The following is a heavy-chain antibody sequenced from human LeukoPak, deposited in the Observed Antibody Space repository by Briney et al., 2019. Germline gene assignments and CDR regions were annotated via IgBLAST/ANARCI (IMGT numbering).Heavy chain of an antibody. CDR1: GYSFPRFW. J-gene: IGHJ4*02. Sequence: GESLKISCQGSGYSFPRFWLGRVRQMPGKGLGWMGMIDPSDPYTNYTPSFQGHVTISADKSISTAYLQWSSLKASDTAMYYCARCNGDYGCYYFDYWGQGNLVTVSS. CDR2: IDPSDPYT. CDR3: ARCNGDYGCYYFDY. V-gene: IGHV5-10-1*01. D-gene: IGHD4-17*01.